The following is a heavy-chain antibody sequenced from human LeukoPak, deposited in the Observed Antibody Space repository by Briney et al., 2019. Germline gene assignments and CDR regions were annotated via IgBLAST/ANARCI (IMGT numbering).Heavy chain of an antibody. CDR2: INTNTGNP. D-gene: IGHD3-9*01. CDR3: ARVLRYFDWFPWAY. V-gene: IGHV7-4-1*02. CDR1: GGTFSSYA. J-gene: IGHJ4*02. Sequence: ASVKVSCKASGGTFSSYAISWVRQAPGQGLEWMGWINTNTGNPTYAQGFTGRFVFSLDTSVSTAYLQISSLKAEDTAVYYCARVLRYFDWFPWAYWGQGTLVTVSS.